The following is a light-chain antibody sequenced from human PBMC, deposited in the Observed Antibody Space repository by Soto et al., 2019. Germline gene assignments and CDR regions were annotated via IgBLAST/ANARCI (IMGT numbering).Light chain of an antibody. V-gene: IGKV1-5*03. J-gene: IGKJ1*01. Sequence: DIQMNQSPSTLSASVGDRVTITCRASQSVSSWLAWYQQKPGKAPNLLIYTASSLESGVPSRFSGSGSGTEFTLTISSLQPDDFATYYCQHYNSAWTFGQGTTVESK. CDR3: QHYNSAWT. CDR2: TAS. CDR1: QSVSSW.